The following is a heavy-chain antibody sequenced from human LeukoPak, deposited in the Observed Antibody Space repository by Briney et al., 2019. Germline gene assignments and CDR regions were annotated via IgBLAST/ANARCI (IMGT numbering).Heavy chain of an antibody. Sequence: SETLSLTCTVSGGSISSSSYYWGWIRQPPGKGLEWIGSIYYSGSTYYNPSLKSRATISVDTSKNQFSLRRSSVTAADTAVYYCARLGAAAGYYYYYMDVWGKGTTVTVSS. V-gene: IGHV4-39*01. CDR2: IYYSGST. D-gene: IGHD6-13*01. J-gene: IGHJ6*03. CDR3: ARLGAAAGYYYYYMDV. CDR1: GGSISSSSYY.